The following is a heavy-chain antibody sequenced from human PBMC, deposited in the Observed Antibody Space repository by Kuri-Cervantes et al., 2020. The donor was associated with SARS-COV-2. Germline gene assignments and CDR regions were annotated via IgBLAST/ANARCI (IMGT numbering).Heavy chain of an antibody. V-gene: IGHV4-34*01. J-gene: IGHJ3*02. Sequence: SQTLSLTCAVYGGSFSGYYWSWIRQPPGKGLEWIGEINHSGSTNYNPSLKSRVTISVDTSKNQFSLKLSSVTAADTAVYYCARVSHYDFWSGYYTPDAFDIWGQGTMVTVSS. CDR3: ARVSHYDFWSGYYTPDAFDI. CDR1: GGSFSGYY. D-gene: IGHD3-3*01. CDR2: INHSGST.